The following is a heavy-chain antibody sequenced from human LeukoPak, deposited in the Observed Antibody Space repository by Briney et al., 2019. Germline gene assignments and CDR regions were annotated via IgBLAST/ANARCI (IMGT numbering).Heavy chain of an antibody. D-gene: IGHD5-12*01. Sequence: QPGRSLRLSCAASGFTFSSYGMHWVRQAPGKGLDWVAVISYDGSNKYYADPVKGRFTISRDNSKNTLYLQMNSLRAEDTAVYYCAKGNHIVATYYYYYGMDVWGQGTTVTVSS. J-gene: IGHJ6*02. V-gene: IGHV3-30*18. CDR2: ISYDGSNK. CDR1: GFTFSSYG. CDR3: AKGNHIVATYYYYYGMDV.